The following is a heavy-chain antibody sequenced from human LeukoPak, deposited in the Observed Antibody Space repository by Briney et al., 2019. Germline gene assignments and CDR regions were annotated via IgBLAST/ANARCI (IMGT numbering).Heavy chain of an antibody. CDR3: ASDRGCDY. V-gene: IGHV4-34*01. J-gene: IGHJ4*02. Sequence: SETLSLTCAVYGGSFSGCYWSWIRQPPGKGLEWIGEINHSGSTNYNPSLKSRVTISVDTSKNEFSLKLSSVTAADTAVYYCASDRGCDYWGQGTLVTVSS. D-gene: IGHD3-10*01. CDR2: INHSGST. CDR1: GGSFSGCY.